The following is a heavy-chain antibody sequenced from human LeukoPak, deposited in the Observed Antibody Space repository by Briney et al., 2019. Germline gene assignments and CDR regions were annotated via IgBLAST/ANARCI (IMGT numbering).Heavy chain of an antibody. CDR2: ISYDGSNK. Sequence: GRSLRLSCAASGFTFSSYAMHWVRQAPGKGLEWVAVISYDGSNKYYADSVKGRFTISRDNSKNTLYLQMGSLRAEDMAVYYCARGGPSLEMATSGNAFDIWGQGTMVSVSS. CDR3: ARGGPSLEMATSGNAFDI. CDR1: GFTFSSYA. J-gene: IGHJ3*02. V-gene: IGHV3-30*14. D-gene: IGHD5-24*01.